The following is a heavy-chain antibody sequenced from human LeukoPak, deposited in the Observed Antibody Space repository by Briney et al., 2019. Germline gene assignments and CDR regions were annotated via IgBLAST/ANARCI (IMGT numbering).Heavy chain of an antibody. J-gene: IGHJ5*02. CDR2: MSGSSANT. D-gene: IGHD1-14*01. CDR3: AKHSRNRVGTSTDWFDP. Sequence: GGFLRLSCLVSGFTFTNNAMSWVRQAPGKGLEWVSAMSGSSANTYYAASVKGRFTISRDSSKYTLYLQMNSLRVEDTAVYYCAKHSRNRVGTSTDWFDPWGQGTLVTVSS. CDR1: GFTFTNNA. V-gene: IGHV3-23*01.